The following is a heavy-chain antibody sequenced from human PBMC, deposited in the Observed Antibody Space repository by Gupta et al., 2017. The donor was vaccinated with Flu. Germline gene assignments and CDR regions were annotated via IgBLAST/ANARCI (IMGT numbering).Heavy chain of an antibody. CDR1: GYPVSRYY. D-gene: IGHD6-19*01. J-gene: IGHJ4*02. CDR3: ARDHNSGWYVPDY. CDR2: INPKSGAT. V-gene: IGHV1-2*02. Sequence: QVQLVPSGAEVKEPGASVKVSCKTSGYPVSRYYLHWVRQAPGQGLEWMGWINPKSGATNYAQKFQDRVTMTTDTSISTAYIEVSRLQSDDTAVFYCARDHNSGWYVPDYWGQGTLVTVSS.